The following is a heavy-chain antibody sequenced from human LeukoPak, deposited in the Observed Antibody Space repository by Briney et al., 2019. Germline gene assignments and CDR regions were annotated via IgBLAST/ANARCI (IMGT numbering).Heavy chain of an antibody. D-gene: IGHD1-7*01. V-gene: IGHV1-46*01. CDR3: TRDVTPVSELWDY. CDR1: GYTFTSSY. CDR2: IIPSGGST. J-gene: IGHJ4*02. Sequence: ASVTLSCNASGYTFTSSYIDWMRDPPGQGHGWMGIIIPSGGSTNYAQKFQGRVTMIRDTSTSTVYMQLSSLRSGDTAVYYCTRDVTPVSELWDYWGQGTLVTVSS.